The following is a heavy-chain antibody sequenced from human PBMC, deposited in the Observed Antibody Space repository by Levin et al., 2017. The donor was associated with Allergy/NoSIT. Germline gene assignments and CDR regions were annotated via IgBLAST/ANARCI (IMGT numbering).Heavy chain of an antibody. D-gene: IGHD3-10*01. CDR1: GFTFSSYG. CDR3: AKGRGGGWVAGSGFDY. Sequence: GESLKISCAASGFTFSSYGMHWVRQAPGKGLEWVAVMSFDGSNKYYADSVKGRFTISRDNSKNTLYLQMNSLRAQDTAVYYCAKGRGGGWVAGSGFDYWGQGTLVTVSS. CDR2: MSFDGSNK. J-gene: IGHJ4*02. V-gene: IGHV3-30*18.